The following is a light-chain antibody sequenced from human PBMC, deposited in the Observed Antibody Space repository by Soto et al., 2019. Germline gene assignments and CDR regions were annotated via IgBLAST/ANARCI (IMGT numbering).Light chain of an antibody. J-gene: IGKJ5*01. V-gene: IGKV3-15*01. CDR3: QQYKSCTSIT. Sequence: EIVMTQSPATLSVSPGEGATLSCRAGESIRSSLAWYQQKPGQAPRLLIYGASTRATGIPGRFSGSGSGTEFTLPISSLQSEDFAVYYCQQYKSCTSITFGQGTRLEIK. CDR1: ESIRSS. CDR2: GAS.